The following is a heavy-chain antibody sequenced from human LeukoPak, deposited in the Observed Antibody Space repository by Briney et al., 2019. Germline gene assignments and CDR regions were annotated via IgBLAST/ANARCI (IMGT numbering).Heavy chain of an antibody. CDR3: ARGGFPWLFPLDY. CDR1: GGSFSGYY. D-gene: IGHD3-22*01. J-gene: IGHJ4*02. CDR2: INHSGST. Sequence: SETLSLTCAVYGGSFSGYYWSWIRQPPGKGLEWIGEINHSGSTNYNPSLKSRVTISVHTSKNQFSLKLSSVTAADTAVYYCARGGFPWLFPLDYWGQGTLVTVSS. V-gene: IGHV4-34*01.